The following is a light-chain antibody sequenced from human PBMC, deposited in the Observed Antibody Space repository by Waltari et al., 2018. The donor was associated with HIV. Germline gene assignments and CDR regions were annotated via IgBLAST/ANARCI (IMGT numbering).Light chain of an antibody. J-gene: IGLJ1*01. CDR2: EVS. Sequence: QSALTQPAPVSGSPGQSITISSTGTSSDVGGYNYVSWYQQHPGKAPKVMIYEVSNRPSGVSEPFSVSKSGNTASLTISGLQAEDEADYYCSSYTSTSTGVFGTGTKVTGL. CDR3: SSYTSTSTGV. V-gene: IGLV2-14*01. CDR1: SSDVGGYNY.